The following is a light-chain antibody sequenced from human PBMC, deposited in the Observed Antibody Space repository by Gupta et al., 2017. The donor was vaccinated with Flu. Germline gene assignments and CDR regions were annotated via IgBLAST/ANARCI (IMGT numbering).Light chain of an antibody. Sequence: KRGRSTCEGNKIEGESGSRYQQRRGETPVLVVYGNRARRAESPERDSGSNSGRTATLTVSGVEAGEEADYYSQGWETSRVNTWVFGGGTKLTVL. CDR2: GNR. CDR1: KIEGES. CDR3: QGWETSRVNTWV. V-gene: IGLV3-21*03. J-gene: IGLJ3*02.